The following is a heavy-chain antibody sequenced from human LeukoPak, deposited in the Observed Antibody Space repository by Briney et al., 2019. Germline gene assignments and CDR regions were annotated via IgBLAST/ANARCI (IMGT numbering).Heavy chain of an antibody. J-gene: IGHJ4*02. Sequence: GGSLRLSCAASGFTFSNYWMHWVRQAPGKGLVWVSHINSDGSRTNYTASVKGRFTISRDNAKNTLYLQMNSLRAEDTAVYYCARQPDYWGQGTLVTVSS. V-gene: IGHV3-74*01. CDR2: INSDGSRT. CDR1: GFTFSNYW. D-gene: IGHD1-14*01. CDR3: ARQPDY.